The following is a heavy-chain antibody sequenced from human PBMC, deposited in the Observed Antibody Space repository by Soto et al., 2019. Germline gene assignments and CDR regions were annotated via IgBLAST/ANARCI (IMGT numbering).Heavy chain of an antibody. D-gene: IGHD3-3*01. CDR3: VKDLNYDFWSGYNYYAFES. Sequence: GGSLRRSFAASGFTLNSYALTWVRQAPGKVLELVAGISGNGPRTSYADSVKGRFSISRDNSKKTLFLDVVSLRAEDTAISYCVKDLNYDFWSGYNYYAFESWGQLITVTVCS. CDR1: GFTLNSYA. CDR2: ISGNGPRT. V-gene: IGHV3-23*01. J-gene: IGHJ6*02.